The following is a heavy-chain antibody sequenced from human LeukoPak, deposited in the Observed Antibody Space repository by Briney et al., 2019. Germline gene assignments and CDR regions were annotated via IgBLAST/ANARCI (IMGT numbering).Heavy chain of an antibody. Sequence: GGSLRLSCAASGFTFSAYWMRWVRQVPGKGLLWVSRINGDGSTTNYAESVKGRFVISRDNSKNTLYLQMNSLRAEDTAVYYCAKGSPGYSASGWGQGTLVIVSS. D-gene: IGHD6-6*01. CDR2: INGDGSTT. CDR1: GFTFSAYW. V-gene: IGHV3-74*01. J-gene: IGHJ4*02. CDR3: AKGSPGYSASG.